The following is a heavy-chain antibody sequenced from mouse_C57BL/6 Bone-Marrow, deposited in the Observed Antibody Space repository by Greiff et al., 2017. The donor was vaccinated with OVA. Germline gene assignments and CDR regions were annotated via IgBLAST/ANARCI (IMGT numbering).Heavy chain of an antibody. D-gene: IGHD1-1*01. V-gene: IGHV1-82*01. CDR3: ARRKPHDGSDY. J-gene: IGHJ2*01. Sequence: QVQLKQSGPELVKPGASVKISCKASGYAFSSSWMNWVKQRPGKGLEWIGRIYPGDGDTNYNGKFKGKATLTADKSSSTAYMQLSSLTSEDSAVYFCARRKPHDGSDYWGQGTTLTVSS. CDR2: IYPGDGDT. CDR1: GYAFSSSW.